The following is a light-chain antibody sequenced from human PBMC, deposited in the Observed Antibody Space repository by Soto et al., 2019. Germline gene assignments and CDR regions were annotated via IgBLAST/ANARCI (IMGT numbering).Light chain of an antibody. CDR1: QTISRW. V-gene: IGKV1-5*02. J-gene: IGKJ1*01. Sequence: IQMTQSPCTMSAPVCDAVTIICRASQTISRWLAWYQQKPGKAPKLLIYDASTLESGAPSRFSGGGSGTEFTLTISSLHPDVFASYYCQQYNTYWTFGQGTKVDIK. CDR3: QQYNTYWT. CDR2: DAS.